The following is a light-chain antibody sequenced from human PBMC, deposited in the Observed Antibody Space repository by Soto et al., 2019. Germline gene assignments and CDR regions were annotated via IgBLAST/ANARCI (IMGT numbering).Light chain of an antibody. Sequence: EIVLTQSPGTLSLSPGERATLSCRASQSVSNNYLTWYQQEPGQAPRLLIYGASSRATGISDRFSGSGSGTDFTLTIRRLEPEDFAVYYCQQYGSSPYTFGQGTKVDI. V-gene: IGKV3-20*01. CDR3: QQYGSSPYT. CDR1: QSVSNNY. J-gene: IGKJ2*01. CDR2: GAS.